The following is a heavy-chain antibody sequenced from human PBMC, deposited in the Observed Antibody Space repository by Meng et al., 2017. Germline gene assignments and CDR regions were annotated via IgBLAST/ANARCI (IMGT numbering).Heavy chain of an antibody. J-gene: IGHJ3*02. D-gene: IGHD3-22*01. CDR2: IKQDGSEK. CDR1: GFTFSSYW. Sequence: GESLKISCAASGFTFSSYWMSWVRPAPGKGLEWVANIKQDGSEKYYVDSVKGRFTISRDNAKNSLYLQMNSLRAEDTAVYYCARGGYYYDSSGLAAYAFDIWGQGTMVTVSS. V-gene: IGHV3-7*01. CDR3: ARGGYYYDSSGLAAYAFDI.